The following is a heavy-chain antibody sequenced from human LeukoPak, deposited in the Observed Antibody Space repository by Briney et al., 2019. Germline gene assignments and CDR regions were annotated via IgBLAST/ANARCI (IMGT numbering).Heavy chain of an antibody. J-gene: IGHJ3*02. Sequence: GGSLRLSCAASGFTFSSYAMSWVRQAPGKGLEWVSGISGSGGQTYYADSVKGRFAISRDNSKSTLYLQINSLRVDDTATYYCAREGPRGLAFDIWGQGTMVTVSS. CDR2: ISGSGGQT. CDR1: GFTFSSYA. V-gene: IGHV3-23*01. CDR3: AREGPRGLAFDI.